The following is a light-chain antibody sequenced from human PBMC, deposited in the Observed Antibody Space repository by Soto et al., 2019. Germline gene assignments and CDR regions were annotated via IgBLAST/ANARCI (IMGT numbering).Light chain of an antibody. J-gene: IGLJ2*01. Sequence: QSVLTQPPSVSEAPGQRVTISCSGSRSNIGDNAVNLYQQLPGKAPKLLIYYDDLLPSGVSDRFSGSKSGTSASLAISGLPSEDEADYYCAVWDDSLNGPVFGGGTKLTVL. CDR1: RSNIGDNA. V-gene: IGLV1-36*01. CDR2: YDD. CDR3: AVWDDSLNGPV.